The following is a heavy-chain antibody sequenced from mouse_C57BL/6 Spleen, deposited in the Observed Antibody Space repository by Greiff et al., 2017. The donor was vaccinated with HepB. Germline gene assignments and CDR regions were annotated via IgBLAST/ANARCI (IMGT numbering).Heavy chain of an antibody. Sequence: EVKLVESGGDLVKPGGSLKLSCAASGFTFSSYGMSWVRQTPDKRLEWVATISSGGSYTYYPDSVKGRFTISRDNAKNTLYLRMSSLKSEDTAMYYCAREGGLLRYFDVWGTGTTVTVSS. J-gene: IGHJ1*03. D-gene: IGHD2-3*01. CDR1: GFTFSSYG. CDR2: ISSGGSYT. V-gene: IGHV5-6*01. CDR3: AREGGLLRYFDV.